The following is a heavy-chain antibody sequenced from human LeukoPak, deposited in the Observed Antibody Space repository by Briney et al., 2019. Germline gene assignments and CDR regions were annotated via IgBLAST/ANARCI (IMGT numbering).Heavy chain of an antibody. CDR1: GFTFSSYS. D-gene: IGHD6-13*01. J-gene: IGHJ5*02. CDR2: ISGSGGST. CDR3: AKAYSSSWDNWFDP. V-gene: IGHV3-23*01. Sequence: GGSLRLSCAASGFTFSSYSMNWVRQAPGKGLEWVSAISGSGGSTYYADSVKGRFTISRDNSKNTLYLQMNSLRAEDTTVYYCAKAYSSSWDNWFDPWGQGTLVTVSS.